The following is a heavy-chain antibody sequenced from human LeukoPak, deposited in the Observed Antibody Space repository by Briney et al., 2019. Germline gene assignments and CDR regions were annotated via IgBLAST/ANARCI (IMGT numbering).Heavy chain of an antibody. J-gene: IGHJ5*02. CDR3: SRGSYNSWS. Sequence: KTSETLSLICTVSGASMSSSYWSWIRQPAGKGLEWIGRIYTSGVTSYNPSLKSRVIMSIDASKNQFSLNLSSVIAADTAVYYCSRGSYNSWSWGQGTLVTVSS. V-gene: IGHV4-4*07. CDR2: IYTSGVT. CDR1: GASMSSSY. D-gene: IGHD3-10*01.